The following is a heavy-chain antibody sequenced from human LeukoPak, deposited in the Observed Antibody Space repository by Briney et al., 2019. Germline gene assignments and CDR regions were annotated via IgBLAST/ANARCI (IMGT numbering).Heavy chain of an antibody. V-gene: IGHV3-48*03. Sequence: GGSLRLSCTASGFTFGDYAMSWVRQAPGKGLEWISHISNIGDIIHYADSVEGRFTISRDNAKNSLYLQMDSLRAEDSAVYYCAKDATAAAGTVYMDVWGKGTTVTVSS. CDR2: ISNIGDII. CDR3: AKDATAAAGTVYMDV. CDR1: GFTFGDYA. J-gene: IGHJ6*03. D-gene: IGHD6-13*01.